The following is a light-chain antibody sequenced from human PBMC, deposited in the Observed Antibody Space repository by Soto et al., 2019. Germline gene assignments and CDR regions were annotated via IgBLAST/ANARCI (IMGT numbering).Light chain of an antibody. CDR2: DDS. CDR3: QVWDSSSDLKCV. V-gene: IGLV3-21*02. Sequence: ELTQPPSMSVVPGQTTRITCGGNNIGSKNVHWYQQKPGQAPVLVVSDDSDRPSGIPERFSGSNSGNTATLTISRVEAGDEADYYCQVWDSSSDLKCVFGTGTKVTVL. CDR1: NIGSKN. J-gene: IGLJ1*01.